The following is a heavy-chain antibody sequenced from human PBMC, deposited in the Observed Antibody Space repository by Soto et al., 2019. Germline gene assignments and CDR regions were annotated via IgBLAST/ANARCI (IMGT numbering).Heavy chain of an antibody. CDR2: IYTSGST. J-gene: IGHJ6*02. Sequence: LSLTCTVSGGSISSYYWSWIRQPAGKGLEWIGRIYTSGSTNYNPSLKSRVTMSVDTSKNQFSLKLSSVTAADTAVYYCAGRWGSGYLRYYGMDVWGQGTTVTVSS. V-gene: IGHV4-4*07. CDR3: AGRWGSGYLRYYGMDV. CDR1: GGSISSYY. D-gene: IGHD3-22*01.